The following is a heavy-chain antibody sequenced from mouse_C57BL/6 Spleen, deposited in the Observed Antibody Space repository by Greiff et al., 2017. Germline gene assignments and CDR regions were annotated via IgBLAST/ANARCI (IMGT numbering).Heavy chain of an antibody. J-gene: IGHJ2*01. D-gene: IGHD1-1*01. CDR1: GFNIKDYY. V-gene: IGHV14-2*01. Sequence: VQLQQSGAELVKPGASVKLSCTASGFNIKDYYMHWVKQRTEQGLEWIGRIDPEAGDTTYAPKFQGKATITADTSSNTAYLQLSSLTSEDTAVYYVARGNYGSSTVDYWGQGTTLTVSS. CDR3: ARGNYGSSTVDY. CDR2: IDPEAGDT.